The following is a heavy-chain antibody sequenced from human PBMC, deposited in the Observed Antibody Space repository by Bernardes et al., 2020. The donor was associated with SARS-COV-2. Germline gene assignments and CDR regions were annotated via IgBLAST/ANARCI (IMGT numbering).Heavy chain of an antibody. J-gene: IGHJ6*02. CDR3: ARERPDIVVGPDAHLPNYYYYGLDI. D-gene: IGHD2-2*01. CDR2: INPSGGST. V-gene: IGHV1-46*01. Sequence: ASVKVSCKASGYTFSSYYMHWVRQAPGQGLEWMGIINPSGGSTTYAQKFQGRVTMTRDTSTSTVYMELSSLRAEDTAVYYCARERPDIVVGPDAHLPNYYYYGLDIWGQGTTVTVSS. CDR1: GYTFSSYY.